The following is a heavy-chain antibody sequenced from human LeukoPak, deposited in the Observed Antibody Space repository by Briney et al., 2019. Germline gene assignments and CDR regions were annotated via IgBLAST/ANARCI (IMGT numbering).Heavy chain of an antibody. CDR2: IIPIFGTA. J-gene: IGHJ4*02. D-gene: IGHD4-23*01. Sequence: GASVKVSCKASGGTFSSYAISWVRQAPGQGLEWMGGIIPIFGTANYAQKFQGRVTITADESTSTAYMELSSLRSEDTAVYYCARDDYGGTGDWGQGTLVTVSS. V-gene: IGHV1-69*13. CDR1: GGTFSSYA. CDR3: ARDDYGGTGD.